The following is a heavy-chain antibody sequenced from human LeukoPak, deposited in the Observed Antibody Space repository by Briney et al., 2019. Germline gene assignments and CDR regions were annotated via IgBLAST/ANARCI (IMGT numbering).Heavy chain of an antibody. D-gene: IGHD3-10*01. Sequence: ASVKVSCKASGYTFTGYYMHWVRQAPGQGLEWMGWINPNSGGTNYAQKFQGRVTMTRDTSISTAYMELSRLRSDDTAVYYCAREGTTMVRGVHDAFDIWGQGTMVTVSS. J-gene: IGHJ3*02. V-gene: IGHV1-2*02. CDR1: GYTFTGYY. CDR3: AREGTTMVRGVHDAFDI. CDR2: INPNSGGT.